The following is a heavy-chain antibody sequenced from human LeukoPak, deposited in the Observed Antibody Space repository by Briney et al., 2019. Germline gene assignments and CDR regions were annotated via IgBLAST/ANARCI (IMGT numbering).Heavy chain of an antibody. CDR1: GYTFTSYA. D-gene: IGHD5-18*01. CDR2: INAGNGNT. J-gene: IGHJ4*02. Sequence: AASVKVSCKASGYTFTSYAMHWVRQAPGQRLEWMGWINAGNGNTKYSQKFQGRVTITRDTSASTAYMELSSLRSEDTAVYYCARARGGSYGYSFYFDYWGQGTLVTVSS. CDR3: ARARGGSYGYSFYFDY. V-gene: IGHV1-3*01.